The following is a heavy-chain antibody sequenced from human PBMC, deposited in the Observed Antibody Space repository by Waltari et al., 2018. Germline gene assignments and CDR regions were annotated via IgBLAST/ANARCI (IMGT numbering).Heavy chain of an antibody. Sequence: QVQLVESGGGVVQPGTSLRLSCAASGFTFSSYGMHWVRQSPGKGLEWVGLIWDDGSNKYYADSVKGRFTISRDNSKNTLFLQMNSLRAEDTAVYYCARGEDIIGTILLGDYWGQGTLVTVSS. J-gene: IGHJ4*02. V-gene: IGHV3-33*01. CDR3: ARGEDIIGTILLGDY. CDR1: GFTFSSYG. D-gene: IGHD1-7*01. CDR2: IWDDGSNK.